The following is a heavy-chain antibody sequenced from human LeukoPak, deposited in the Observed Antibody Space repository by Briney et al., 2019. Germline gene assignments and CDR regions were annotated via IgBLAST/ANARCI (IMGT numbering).Heavy chain of an antibody. J-gene: IGHJ6*02. CDR1: GFTFISYS. CDR3: AREPPFGMDV. CDR2: ISSSGNYI. V-gene: IGHV3-21*01. Sequence: KAGGSLRLSCAASGFTFISYSMNWVRQAPGKGLEWVSSISSSGNYIYYADSVKGRFTISRDNAKNSLYLQMNGLRAEDTAVYYCAREPPFGMDVWGQGTTVTVSS.